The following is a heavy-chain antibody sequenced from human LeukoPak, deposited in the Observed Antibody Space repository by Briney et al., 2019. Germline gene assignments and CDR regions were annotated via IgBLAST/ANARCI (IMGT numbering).Heavy chain of an antibody. J-gene: IGHJ4*02. D-gene: IGHD3-9*01. CDR2: IYYNGRT. Sequence: SETLSLTCTVSGGSIGTSYCSWIRQPPGKGLEWIGYIYYNGRTNSNSSLKSRVTTSVDTSKNQFSLKLSSVTAADTAVYYCARGAGYYDILTGYIRGYFFDYWGQGILVTVSS. CDR3: ARGAGYYDILTGYIRGYFFDY. V-gene: IGHV4-59*01. CDR1: GGSIGTSY.